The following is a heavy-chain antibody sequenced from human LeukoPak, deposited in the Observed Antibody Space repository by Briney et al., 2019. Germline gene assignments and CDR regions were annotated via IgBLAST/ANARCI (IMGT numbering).Heavy chain of an antibody. Sequence: GGSLRLSCAASGLTFTHYAMTWVRQAPGKGLEWVSSITNNGATTFYGDSVKGWFTISRDNSKNTLFLQMNSLRAEDTAVYYCARDDELGDNALDIWGQGTMVTVSS. CDR2: ITNNGATT. J-gene: IGHJ3*02. CDR1: GLTFTHYA. CDR3: ARDDELGDNALDI. V-gene: IGHV3-23*01. D-gene: IGHD7-27*01.